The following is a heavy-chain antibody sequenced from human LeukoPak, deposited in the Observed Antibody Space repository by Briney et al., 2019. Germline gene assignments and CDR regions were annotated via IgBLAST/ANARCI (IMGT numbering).Heavy chain of an antibody. Sequence: ASVKVSCKASGYTFTGYYMHWVRQAPGQGLEWMGWINPNSGGTNYAQKFQGRVTMTRDTSISTAYMELSRLRSDDTAVYYCARDRRIAAAGTFSRGPSTWFDPWGQGTLVTVSS. D-gene: IGHD6-13*01. V-gene: IGHV1-2*02. J-gene: IGHJ5*02. CDR3: ARDRRIAAAGTFSRGPSTWFDP. CDR2: INPNSGGT. CDR1: GYTFTGYY.